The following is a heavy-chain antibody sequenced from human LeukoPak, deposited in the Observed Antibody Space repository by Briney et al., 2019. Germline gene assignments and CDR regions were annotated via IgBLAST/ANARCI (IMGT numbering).Heavy chain of an antibody. CDR2: INHNSGGT. D-gene: IGHD3-22*01. J-gene: IGHJ3*02. CDR1: GASFTDYY. Sequence: ASVKVSCKASGASFTDYYMQWVRQAPGKGLEWMGWINHNSGGTNFAQKFQGRVTMTRDTSISTAYMELSRLRSDDTAVYYCAKAGLWDYSDSSGYHNGAFDIWGQGTMVTVSS. V-gene: IGHV1-2*02. CDR3: AKAGLWDYSDSSGYHNGAFDI.